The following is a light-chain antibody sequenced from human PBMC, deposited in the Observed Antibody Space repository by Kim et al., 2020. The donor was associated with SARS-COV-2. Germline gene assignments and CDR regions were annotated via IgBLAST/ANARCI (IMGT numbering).Light chain of an antibody. Sequence: QSVLTQPPSASGTPGQRVTISCSGSSSNIGSNTVNWYQQLPETAPKLLIYSSDQRPAGVPDRFSGSKSGTSASLDIRGLQSEDEADYYCAAWDDSLNGVLYGGGTKRTV. J-gene: IGLJ2*01. CDR1: SSNIGSNT. CDR3: AAWDDSLNGVL. V-gene: IGLV1-44*01. CDR2: SSD.